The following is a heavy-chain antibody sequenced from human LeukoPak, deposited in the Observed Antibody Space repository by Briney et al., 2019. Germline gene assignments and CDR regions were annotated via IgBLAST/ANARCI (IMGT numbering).Heavy chain of an antibody. J-gene: IGHJ4*02. CDR3: ARVTLGTYYFDS. CDR2: ISSSGNIF. D-gene: IGHD3-16*01. V-gene: IGHV3-11*04. CDR1: GFTFSDYY. Sequence: GGSLRLPCAASGFTFSDYYMRWIRQAPGKGLEWVSYISSSGNIFYYADSVKGRFTISRDNAKNSLYLQMSSLRAEDTAVYYCARVTLGTYYFDSWGQGTLVTVSS.